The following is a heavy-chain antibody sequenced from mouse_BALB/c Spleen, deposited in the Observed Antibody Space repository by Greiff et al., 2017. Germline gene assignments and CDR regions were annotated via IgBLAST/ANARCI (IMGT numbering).Heavy chain of an antibody. V-gene: IGHV1S29*02. Sequence: VQLKESGPELVKPGASVKISCKASGYTFTDYNMHWVKQSHGKSLEWIGYIYPYNGGTGYNQKFKSKATLTVDNSSSTAYMELRSLTSEDSAVYYCASHDYFAYWGQGTLVTVSA. CDR1: GYTFTDYN. D-gene: IGHD2-4*01. CDR3: ASHDYFAY. J-gene: IGHJ3*01. CDR2: IYPYNGGT.